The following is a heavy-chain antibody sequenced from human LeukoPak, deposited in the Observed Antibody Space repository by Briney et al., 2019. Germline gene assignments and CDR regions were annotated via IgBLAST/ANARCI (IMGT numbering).Heavy chain of an antibody. CDR1: GFTVSSNY. D-gene: IGHD4-23*01. V-gene: IGHV3-53*01. Sequence: PGGSLRLSCAASGFTVSSNYMSWVRQAPGKGLEWVSVIYSGGSTYYADSVKGRFTISRDNSKNTLYLQMNSLRAEDTAVYYCARVNSERRNYYGMDVWGKGTTVTVSS. J-gene: IGHJ6*04. CDR2: IYSGGST. CDR3: ARVNSERRNYYGMDV.